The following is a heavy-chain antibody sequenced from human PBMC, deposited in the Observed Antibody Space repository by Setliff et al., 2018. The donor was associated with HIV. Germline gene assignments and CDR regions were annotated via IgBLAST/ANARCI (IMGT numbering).Heavy chain of an antibody. CDR3: ARRAYCSSTTGFDN. CDR2: IYGGGTT. Sequence: PGGSLRLSCAASGFTVSSNYMSWVRQAPGKGLEWVSVIYGGGTTHYADSVKGRFTITRDNSKNTVYLQMNSLRVEDTAVYYCARRAYCSSTTGFDNWGQGTLVTVSS. J-gene: IGHJ4*02. D-gene: IGHD2-2*01. V-gene: IGHV3-66*02. CDR1: GFTVSSNY.